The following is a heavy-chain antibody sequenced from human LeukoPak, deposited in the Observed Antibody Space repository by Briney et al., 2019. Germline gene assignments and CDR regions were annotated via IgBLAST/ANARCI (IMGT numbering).Heavy chain of an antibody. Sequence: PGGSLRLSCAASGFTFSGSAMSWVRQAPGTGLEWVSAISGSGTSTYYADSVKGRFTISRDNFKNTLYLQMSSLRAEDTAVYYCAKDIRLYADYWGQGTLVTVSS. J-gene: IGHJ4*02. D-gene: IGHD5/OR15-5a*01. V-gene: IGHV3-23*01. CDR1: GFTFSGSA. CDR3: AKDIRLYADY. CDR2: ISGSGTST.